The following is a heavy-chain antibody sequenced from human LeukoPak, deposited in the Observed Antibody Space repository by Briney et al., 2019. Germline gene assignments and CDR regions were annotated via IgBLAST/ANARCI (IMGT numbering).Heavy chain of an antibody. CDR3: AKNGPDYIWGNYLDY. CDR2: IRYDGNNK. Sequence: PGGSLRLSCAASGFTFSTYGMHWVRQAPGKGLEWVASIRYDGNNKYYADSVKGRFTISRDNSENMLYLEMKSLRPEDTAVYYCAKNGPDYIWGNYLDYWGQGTLVTVSS. D-gene: IGHD3-16*01. V-gene: IGHV3-30*02. CDR1: GFTFSTYG. J-gene: IGHJ4*02.